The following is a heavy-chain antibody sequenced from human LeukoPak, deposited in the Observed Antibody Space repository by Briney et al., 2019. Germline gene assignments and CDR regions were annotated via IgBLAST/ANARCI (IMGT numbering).Heavy chain of an antibody. D-gene: IGHD7-27*01. CDR1: GFTVSRNY. Sequence: GGSLRLSCAASGFTVSRNYMSWVRQAPGEGREWGANIKQDGSEKYYVDSVKGRFTISRDNARNSLYLQMNSVRAEDTAMYYGARDGDKSGKGHYYFYMDVWGKGAPVTVFS. CDR3: ARDGDKSGKGHYYFYMDV. J-gene: IGHJ6*03. CDR2: IKQDGSEK. V-gene: IGHV3-7*01.